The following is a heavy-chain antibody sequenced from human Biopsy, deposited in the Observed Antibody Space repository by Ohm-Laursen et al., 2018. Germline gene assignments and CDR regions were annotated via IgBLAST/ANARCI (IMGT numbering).Heavy chain of an antibody. CDR1: GASTFTDSITRYY. Sequence: SGTLSLTCTVVSGASTFTDSITRYYCNWNRQSPGGGLDWTGVVYYTRTTTYNPSFTSRVTITMYTSNNQVSLRLHSVTAADTAIYFCARDLHGRVPNWGAFTGVFDLWGHGIAVTVSS. D-gene: IGHD3/OR15-3a*01. V-gene: IGHV4-59*12. CDR2: VYYTRTT. J-gene: IGHJ3*01. CDR3: ARDLHGRVPNWGAFTGVFDL.